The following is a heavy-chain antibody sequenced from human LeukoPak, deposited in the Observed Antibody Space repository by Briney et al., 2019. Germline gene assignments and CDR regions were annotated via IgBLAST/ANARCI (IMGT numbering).Heavy chain of an antibody. Sequence: SETLSLTCTVSSYSISSYYWIWIRQPPGKGLEGIGYIYTSGGTNYIPSLRGRVTISIDTSKNQFSLKLSSVTAADSAVYYCARLTRLSTSPDRYYLDYWGQGTLVTVSS. CDR1: SYSISSYY. D-gene: IGHD6-6*01. J-gene: IGHJ4*02. CDR2: IYTSGGT. V-gene: IGHV4-4*09. CDR3: ARLTRLSTSPDRYYLDY.